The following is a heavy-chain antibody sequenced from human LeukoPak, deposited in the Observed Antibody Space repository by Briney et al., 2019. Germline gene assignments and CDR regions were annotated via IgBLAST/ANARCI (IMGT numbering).Heavy chain of an antibody. Sequence: XVKXXCXASGYTFTSYDINWVRQAAGQGLEWMGWISAYNGNTNYAQKLQGRVTITTDTSTRTAYMELRSLRYDDTAVYYCXRXXXXXGXXAXXIWGQGTXVTVSS. V-gene: IGHV1-18*01. CDR3: XRXXXXXGXXAXXI. J-gene: IGHJ3*02. CDR2: ISAYNGNT. CDR1: GYTFTSYD.